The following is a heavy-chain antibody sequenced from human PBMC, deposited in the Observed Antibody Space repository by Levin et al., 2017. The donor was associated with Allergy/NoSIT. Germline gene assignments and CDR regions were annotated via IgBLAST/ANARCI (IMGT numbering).Heavy chain of an antibody. CDR3: ASGYGSGSYTTTFDY. V-gene: IGHV3-20*04. J-gene: IGHJ4*02. CDR1: GFTFDEYG. D-gene: IGHD3-10*01. Sequence: PGGSLRLSCAASGFTFDEYGMTWVRQAPGKGLEWVSGINWNGDSTGYADSVKGRFTISRDNAKNSLYLQMNSLRAEDTALYYCASGYGSGSYTTTFDYWGQGTLVTVSS. CDR2: INWNGDST.